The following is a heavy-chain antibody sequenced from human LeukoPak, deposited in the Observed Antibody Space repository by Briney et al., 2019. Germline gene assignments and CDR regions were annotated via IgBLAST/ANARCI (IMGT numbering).Heavy chain of an antibody. V-gene: IGHV3-11*01. J-gene: IGHJ4*02. CDR3: ARAMLTHVDTAMADY. D-gene: IGHD5-18*01. Sequence: GGSLRLSCAASGFTFSDYYMSWIRQAPGKGLEWVSYISSSGSTIYYADSVKGRFTISRDNAKNSLYLQMNSLRAKDTAVYYCARAMLTHVDTAMADYWGQGTLVTVSS. CDR2: ISSSGSTI. CDR1: GFTFSDYY.